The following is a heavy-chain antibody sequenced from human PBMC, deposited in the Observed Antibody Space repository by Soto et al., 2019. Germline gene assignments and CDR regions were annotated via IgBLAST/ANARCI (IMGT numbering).Heavy chain of an antibody. D-gene: IGHD3-3*01. CDR1: GFTFSSYE. Sequence: GGSLRLSCAASGFTFSSYEMNWVRQAPGKGLEWVSYISSRGSTIYYADSVKGRFTISRDDAKNSLYLQMNSLRAEDTSVYYCARALDFWSGSTYYYYYGMDVWGQGTTVTVSS. CDR3: ARALDFWSGSTYYYYYGMDV. V-gene: IGHV3-48*03. CDR2: ISSRGSTI. J-gene: IGHJ6*02.